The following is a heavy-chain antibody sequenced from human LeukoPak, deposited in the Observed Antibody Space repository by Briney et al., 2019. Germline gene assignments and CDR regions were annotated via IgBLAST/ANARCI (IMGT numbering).Heavy chain of an antibody. Sequence: SETLSLTCAVSGGSISSSSYYWAWIRQPAGKGLEWIGTIFYVGDTYYNPSLESRVTISVDTSKNQFSLDLRSVGAADTAVYYWARTSGSQYVPIGSWGQGTRGTVSS. CDR2: IFYVGDT. CDR1: GGSISSSSYY. V-gene: IGHV4-39*01. D-gene: IGHD1-26*01. J-gene: IGHJ4*02. CDR3: ARTSGSQYVPIGS.